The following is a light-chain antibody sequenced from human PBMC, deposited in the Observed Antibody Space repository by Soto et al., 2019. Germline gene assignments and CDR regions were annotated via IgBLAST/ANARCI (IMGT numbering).Light chain of an antibody. J-gene: IGKJ3*01. V-gene: IGKV3-11*01. CDR3: RHRNNWPT. CDR2: KGS. Sequence: DIVLPQSPAFLSLSPGDRATLSCRATESISIYLAWFQQKPGQAPRRLIYKGSKRAPGVPARFSGSGSETDFTLTISSLEPEDSGVDYCRHRNNWPTFGPGTKVDIK. CDR1: ESISIY.